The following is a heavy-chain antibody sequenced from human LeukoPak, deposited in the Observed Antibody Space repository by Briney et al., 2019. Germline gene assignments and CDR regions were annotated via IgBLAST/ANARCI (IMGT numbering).Heavy chain of an antibody. Sequence: ASVKVSCTASGYTFTSYGISWVRQAPGQGLEWMGWISAYNGNTNYAQKLQGRVTMTTDTSTSTAYMELRSLRSDDTAVYYCARDSPSSSVRYYFDYWGQGTLVTVSS. V-gene: IGHV1-18*01. CDR1: GYTFTSYG. J-gene: IGHJ4*02. D-gene: IGHD6-6*01. CDR3: ARDSPSSSVRYYFDY. CDR2: ISAYNGNT.